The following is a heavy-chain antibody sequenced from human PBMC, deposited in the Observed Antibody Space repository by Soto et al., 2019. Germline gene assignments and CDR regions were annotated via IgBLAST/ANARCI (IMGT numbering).Heavy chain of an antibody. V-gene: IGHV3-30*18. CDR3: AKDAYYGMDV. Sequence: GGSVRLSCAASGFTFSSYGMHWVRQAPGKGLEWVAVISYDGSNKYYADSVKGRFTISRDNSKNTLYLQMNSLRAEDTAVYYCAKDAYYGMDVWGQGTTVTVSS. CDR1: GFTFSSYG. CDR2: ISYDGSNK. J-gene: IGHJ6*02.